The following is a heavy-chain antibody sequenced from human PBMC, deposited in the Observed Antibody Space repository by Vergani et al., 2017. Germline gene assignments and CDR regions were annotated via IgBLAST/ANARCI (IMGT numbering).Heavy chain of an antibody. D-gene: IGHD5-12*01. J-gene: IGHJ4*02. CDR1: GFTFSSYA. V-gene: IGHV3-30-3*01. CDR3: ARDHEYSGYDTDY. Sequence: QVQLVEFGGGVVQPGRSLRLSCAASGFTFSSYAMHWVRQAPGKGLEWVAVISYDGSNKYYADSVKGRFTISRDNSKNTLYLQMNSLRAEDTAVYYCARDHEYSGYDTDYWGQGTLVTVSS. CDR2: ISYDGSNK.